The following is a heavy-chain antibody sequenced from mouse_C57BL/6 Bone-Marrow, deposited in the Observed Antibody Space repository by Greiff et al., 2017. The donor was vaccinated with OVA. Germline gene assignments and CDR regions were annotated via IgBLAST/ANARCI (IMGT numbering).Heavy chain of an antibody. CDR1: GFNIKNTY. CDR3: ARGYYGSSPSYAMDY. J-gene: IGHJ4*01. CDR2: IDPANGNT. V-gene: IGHV14-3*01. D-gene: IGHD1-1*01. Sequence: VQLQQSVAELVRPGASVKLSCTASGFNIKNTYMHWVKQRPEQGLEWIGRIDPANGNTKYAPKFQGKATITADTSSNTAYLQLSSLTSEDTAVYYCARGYYGSSPSYAMDYWGQGTSVTVSS.